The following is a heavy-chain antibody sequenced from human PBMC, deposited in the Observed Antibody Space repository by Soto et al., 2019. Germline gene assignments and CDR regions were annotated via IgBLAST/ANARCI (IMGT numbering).Heavy chain of an antibody. V-gene: IGHV3-13*01. Sequence: SGFTFSSYDMHWVRQATGKGLEWVSAINTAGDTYYPGSVKGRFTISRENAKNSLYLQMNSLRAGDTAVYYCARDPAGYYDFWSGYWRDAFDIWGQGTMVTVSS. D-gene: IGHD3-3*01. CDR2: INTAGDT. CDR1: GFTFSSYD. CDR3: ARDPAGYYDFWSGYWRDAFDI. J-gene: IGHJ3*02.